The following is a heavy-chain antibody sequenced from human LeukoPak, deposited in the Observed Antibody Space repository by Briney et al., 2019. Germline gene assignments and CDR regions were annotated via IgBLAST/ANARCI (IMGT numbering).Heavy chain of an antibody. CDR3: AKDAPIDY. V-gene: IGHV3-30*02. Sequence: GGSLRLSCAASGFTFSSYGMHWVRQAPGKGLEWVAFIRYDGSNKYYADSLKGRFTISRDNSKNTLCLQMNSLRAEDTAVYYCAKDAPIDYWGQGTLVTVSS. CDR1: GFTFSSYG. CDR2: IRYDGSNK. J-gene: IGHJ4*02.